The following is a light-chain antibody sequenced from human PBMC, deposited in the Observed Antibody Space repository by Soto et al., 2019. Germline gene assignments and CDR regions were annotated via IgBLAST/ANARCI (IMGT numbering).Light chain of an antibody. CDR2: NTY. J-gene: IGKJ1*01. CDR1: QSISSS. V-gene: IGKV3-15*01. Sequence: EIVMKQSPATLSVSPGERATLSCRASQSISSSLAWYQQKPGQAPRLLIYNTYTRATGIPARFSGSGSGTEFTLTITSLQSEDFAVYYCQQYNNWPRTFGQGTKVDIK. CDR3: QQYNNWPRT.